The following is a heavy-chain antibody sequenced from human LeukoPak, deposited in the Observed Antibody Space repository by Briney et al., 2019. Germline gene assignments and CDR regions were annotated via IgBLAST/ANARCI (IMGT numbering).Heavy chain of an antibody. V-gene: IGHV5-10-1*01. CDR3: ARQPEGTWFDP. CDR1: GYSFTSNW. CDR2: IDPSDSYT. J-gene: IGHJ5*02. Sequence: GESLKISCKGSGYSFTSNWISWVRRMPGKGLEWMGRIDPSDSYTNYSPSFQGHVTISADKSISTAYLQWSSLKASDTAMYYCARQPEGTWFDPWGQGTLVTVSS. D-gene: IGHD1-1*01.